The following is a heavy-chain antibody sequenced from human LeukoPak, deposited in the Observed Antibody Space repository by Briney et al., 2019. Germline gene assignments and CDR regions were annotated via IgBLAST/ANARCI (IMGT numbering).Heavy chain of an antibody. Sequence: GGXLRLSCXASGFIFSSYVMHWVRHAPGKGLVWVSRINSDGSSTIYADSVKGRFTISRDNAKNTLYLQMNSLRAEDTAVYYCAKGNSGIAHAFDIWGQGTMVTVSS. J-gene: IGHJ3*02. D-gene: IGHD4-23*01. CDR1: GFIFSSYV. CDR2: INSDGSST. CDR3: AKGNSGIAHAFDI. V-gene: IGHV3-74*01.